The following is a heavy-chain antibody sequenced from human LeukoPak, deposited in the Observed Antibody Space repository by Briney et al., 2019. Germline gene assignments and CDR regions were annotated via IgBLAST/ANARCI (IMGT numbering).Heavy chain of an antibody. CDR1: GGTFSSYA. CDR3: ARDRVIEWELYFDY. D-gene: IGHD1-26*01. CDR2: IIPIFGTA. Sequence: GASVKVSCKASGGTFSSYAISWVRQAPGQGLEWMGGIIPIFGTANYAQKFQGRVTITADKSTSTAYMELSSLRSEDTAVYYCARDRVIEWELYFDYWGQGTLVTVSS. V-gene: IGHV1-69*06. J-gene: IGHJ4*02.